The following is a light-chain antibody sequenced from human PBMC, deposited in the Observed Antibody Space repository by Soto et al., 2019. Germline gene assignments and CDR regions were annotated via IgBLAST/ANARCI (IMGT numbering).Light chain of an antibody. CDR3: QQANSFPRT. J-gene: IGKJ3*01. V-gene: IGKV1-12*01. CDR2: AAS. Sequence: DVQMTQYQSSVSASVGDTVTIACRASQGISSWLAWYQQKPGKAPKILIYAASSLQSGVPSRFSGSGSGTDFTLTINNLQPEDFATYYCQQANSFPRTFGPGTKVDIK. CDR1: QGISSW.